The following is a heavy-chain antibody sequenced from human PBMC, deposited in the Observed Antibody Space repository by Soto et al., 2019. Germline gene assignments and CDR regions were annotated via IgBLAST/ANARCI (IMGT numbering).Heavy chain of an antibody. Sequence: GGTLRLSCAVSGFTLSSNGMYWVRQAPGKGLERMAVRSYYGSNKYDASSVNGRFTICRDNSNNPLYRQMNSLRTHGTAGYYCAKDGGGESSSSGNEYYYHYYGMDVWSQGTTV. D-gene: IGHD6-6*01. J-gene: IGHJ6*02. CDR2: RSYYGSNK. CDR3: AKDGGGESSSSGNEYYYHYYGMDV. V-gene: IGHV3-30*18. CDR1: GFTLSSNG.